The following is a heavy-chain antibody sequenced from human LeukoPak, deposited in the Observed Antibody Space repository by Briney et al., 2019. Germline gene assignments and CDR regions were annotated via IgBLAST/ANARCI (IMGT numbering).Heavy chain of an antibody. Sequence: SVKVSCKASGGTFSSYTISWVRQAPGQGLEWMGRIIPILGIANYAQKFQGRVTITADKSTSTAYMELSSLRSEDTAVYYCARDEGGYYGDYAGYFDYWGQGTLVTVSS. CDR3: ARDEGGYYGDYAGYFDY. CDR1: GGTFSSYT. D-gene: IGHD4-17*01. J-gene: IGHJ4*02. CDR2: IIPILGIA. V-gene: IGHV1-69*04.